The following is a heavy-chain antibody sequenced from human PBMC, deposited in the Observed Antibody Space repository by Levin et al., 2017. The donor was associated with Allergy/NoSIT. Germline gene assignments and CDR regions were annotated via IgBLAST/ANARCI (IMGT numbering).Heavy chain of an antibody. D-gene: IGHD7-27*01. J-gene: IGHJ6*02. CDR1: GFTFSGYW. CDR3: ARKGGGATGAYTYDDGLDV. Sequence: GGSLRLSCVASGFTFSGYWMHWVRQVPGKGPVWVARINTDGSSASYADSVKGRITISRDNAENTLYLQMNSLRAEDTAVYYCARKGGGATGAYTYDDGLDVWGQGTTVTVSS. CDR2: INTDGSSA. V-gene: IGHV3-74*03.